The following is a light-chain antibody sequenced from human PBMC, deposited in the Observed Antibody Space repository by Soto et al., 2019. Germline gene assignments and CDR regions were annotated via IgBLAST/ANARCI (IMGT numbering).Light chain of an antibody. CDR2: GAS. CDR3: QQYDNWPWT. V-gene: IGKV3-15*01. Sequence: EIVMTQSPATLSVSPGGRATLSCRASQTISGTLAWYQQKPGQAPRLLIHGASTRAPGFPARFSGSGSGTDFTLPISSRQSEDFAVYYCQQYDNWPWTFGQGTKVEIK. J-gene: IGKJ1*01. CDR1: QTISGT.